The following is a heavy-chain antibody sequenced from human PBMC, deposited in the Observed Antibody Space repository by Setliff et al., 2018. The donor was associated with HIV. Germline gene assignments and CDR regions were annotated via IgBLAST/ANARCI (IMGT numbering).Heavy chain of an antibody. CDR1: GFTFSTYW. Sequence: GGSLRLSCAASGFTFSTYWMSWVRQAPGKGLEWVANIKQDGSEKNYMDSVKGRFTISRDNAKNSLYLQMNSLRAEDTAAYYCARDHQFYDICDYWGQGTLVTVSS. CDR2: IKQDGSEK. V-gene: IGHV3-7*01. D-gene: IGHD3-9*01. J-gene: IGHJ4*02. CDR3: ARDHQFYDICDY.